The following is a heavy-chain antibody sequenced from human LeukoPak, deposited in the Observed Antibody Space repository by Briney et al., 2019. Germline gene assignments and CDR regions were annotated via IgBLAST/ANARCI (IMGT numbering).Heavy chain of an antibody. D-gene: IGHD3-10*01. V-gene: IGHV4-59*12. CDR2: IYYSGST. J-gene: IGHJ3*02. CDR3: ARDSTSIYGSGSYMAFDI. Sequence: SETLSLTCTVSGGSISSYYWSWIRQPPGKGLEWIGYIYYSGSTNYNPSLKSRVTISVDTSKNQFSLKLSSVTAADTAVYYCARDSTSIYGSGSYMAFDIWGQGTMVTVSS. CDR1: GGSISSYY.